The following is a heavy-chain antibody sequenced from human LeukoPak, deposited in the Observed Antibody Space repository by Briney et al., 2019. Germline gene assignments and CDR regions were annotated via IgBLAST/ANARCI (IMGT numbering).Heavy chain of an antibody. CDR2: INHSGST. V-gene: IGHV4-39*07. CDR1: GGSISSGGYY. CDR3: ARGSGYSYGYVRRYFDY. D-gene: IGHD5-18*01. Sequence: PSETLSLTCTVSGGSISSGGYYWSWIRQPPGKGLEWIGEINHSGSTNYNPSLKSRVTISVDTSKNQFSLKLSSVTAADTAVYYCARGSGYSYGYVRRYFDYWGQGTLVTVSS. J-gene: IGHJ4*02.